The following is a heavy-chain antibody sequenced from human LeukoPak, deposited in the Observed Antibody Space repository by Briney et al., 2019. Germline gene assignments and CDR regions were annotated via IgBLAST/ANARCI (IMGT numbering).Heavy chain of an antibody. J-gene: IGHJ6*02. V-gene: IGHV1-2*02. CDR1: GYTFTGYY. D-gene: IGHD2-2*01. CDR3: ARDQRYCSSTSCYDYYYYGMDV. CDR2: INPNSGGT. Sequence: ASVTVSFMASGYTFTGYYMHWVRQAPGQGLEWMGWINPNSGGTNYAQKLQGRVTMTRDTSISTAYMELSRLRSDDTAVYYCARDQRYCSSTSCYDYYYYGMDVWGQGTTVTVSS.